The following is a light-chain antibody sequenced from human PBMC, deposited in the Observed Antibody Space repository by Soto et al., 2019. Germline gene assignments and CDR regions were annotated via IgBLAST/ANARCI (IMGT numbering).Light chain of an antibody. V-gene: IGKV1-39*01. CDR1: QYISTY. CDR3: QQSYTTPRT. CDR2: SAS. J-gene: IGKJ4*02. Sequence: DIQMTQSPSSVSASVGDRVTITCRASQYISTYLNWYRQKSGKAPEVLIYSASTLQSGVPSRFSGRGSGTDFTLTIIGLQSEDFATYYCQQSYTTPRTFGAGTKVDIK.